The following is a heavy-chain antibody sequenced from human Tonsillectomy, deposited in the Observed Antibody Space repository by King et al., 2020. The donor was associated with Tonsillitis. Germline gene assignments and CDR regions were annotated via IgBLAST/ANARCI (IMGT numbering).Heavy chain of an antibody. J-gene: IGHJ2*01. CDR2: IRQDGSEK. D-gene: IGHD6-25*01. Sequence: EQLVQSGGGLVQPGGSLRLSCAASGFTFSSNWMTWVRQAPGKGLEWVANIRQDGSEKYYVDSVKGRFIISRDNAKNSLYLQMNSLTAEDTAVYYCTRRGAAANGWYFDLWGRGTLVTVSS. CDR3: TRRGAAANGWYFDL. V-gene: IGHV3-7*01. CDR1: GFTFSSNW.